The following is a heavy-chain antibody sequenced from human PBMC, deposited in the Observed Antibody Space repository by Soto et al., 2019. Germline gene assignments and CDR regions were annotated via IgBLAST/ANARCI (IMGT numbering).Heavy chain of an antibody. J-gene: IGHJ6*03. CDR3: AKGLSAYCSGGSCYHYYYYMDV. D-gene: IGHD2-15*01. CDR1: GFTFSSYG. CDR2: ISYDGSNK. V-gene: IGHV3-30*18. Sequence: QVQLVESGGGVVQPGRSLRLSCAASGFTFSSYGMHWVHQAPGKGLEWVAVISYDGSNKYYADSVKGRFTISRDNSKNRLYLQMNSLRAEDTAVYYCAKGLSAYCSGGSCYHYYYYMDVWGKGTTVTVSS.